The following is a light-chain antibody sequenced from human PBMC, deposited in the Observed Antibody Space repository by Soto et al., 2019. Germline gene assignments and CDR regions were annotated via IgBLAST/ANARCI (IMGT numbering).Light chain of an antibody. CDR2: SHN. V-gene: IGLV1-44*01. J-gene: IGLJ1*01. Sequence: QAVVTQPPSASGTPGQRVTISCSGSSSNIGSNTVNWYQQLPGTAPKLLIYSHNQRPSGVPDRFSGSKSGTSASLAISGLQSEDEADYYCAAWDDSLNGLYVFGTGPKVTVL. CDR1: SSNIGSNT. CDR3: AAWDDSLNGLYV.